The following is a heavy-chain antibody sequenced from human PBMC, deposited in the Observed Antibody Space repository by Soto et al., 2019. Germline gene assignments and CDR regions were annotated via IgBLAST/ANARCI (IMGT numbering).Heavy chain of an antibody. Sequence: GVSVKVSCKASGFTFTGHYIHWVRQAPGQGLEWMGWINPNSGGTSYAQKFQGRLTMTTDTSITTAYMELSRLSSDDTAFYYCAKSGSFSRPSLGYFDYWGQGTLVTVSS. J-gene: IGHJ4*02. CDR3: AKSGSFSRPSLGYFDY. D-gene: IGHD1-1*01. V-gene: IGHV1-2*02. CDR1: GFTFTGHY. CDR2: INPNSGGT.